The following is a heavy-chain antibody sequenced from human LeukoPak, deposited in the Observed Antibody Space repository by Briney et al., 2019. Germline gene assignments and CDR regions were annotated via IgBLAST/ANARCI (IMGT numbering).Heavy chain of an antibody. D-gene: IGHD5-18*01. Sequence: SETLSLTCTVSGGSISSYYWSWIRQTPGKGLEWIGYIYYSGSTNYNPSLKSRVTISVDTSKNQFSLKLSSVTAADTAVYYCARDGIQYGDAFDIWGQGTMVTVSS. V-gene: IGHV4-59*01. CDR3: ARDGIQYGDAFDI. CDR1: GGSISSYY. J-gene: IGHJ3*02. CDR2: IYYSGST.